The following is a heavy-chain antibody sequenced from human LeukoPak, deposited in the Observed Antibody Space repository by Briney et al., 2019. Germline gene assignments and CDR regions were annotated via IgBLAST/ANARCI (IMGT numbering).Heavy chain of an antibody. V-gene: IGHV4-59*08. Sequence: SETLSLTCTVSGGSISNYFWSWIRQPPGKGLEWIGYIYYSGSTNYNPPLKSRVTISVDRSKNQFSLKLSSVTAADTAVFYCARLHYYDTSGYPYYFDYWGQGTLVTVSS. J-gene: IGHJ4*02. CDR1: GGSISNYF. CDR2: IYYSGST. D-gene: IGHD3-22*01. CDR3: ARLHYYDTSGYPYYFDY.